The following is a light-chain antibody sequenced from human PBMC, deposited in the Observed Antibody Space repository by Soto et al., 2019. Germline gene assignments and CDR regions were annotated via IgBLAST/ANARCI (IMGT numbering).Light chain of an antibody. CDR3: QQYGSSPT. CDR1: QSVRSSY. Sequence: EIVLTQSPGTLSLSPGERATLSCRASQSVRSSYLAWYQQKPGQSPRLLIYDASNRATGIQDRFSGSGSGTDFTLAISRLEPEDFALYYCQQYGSSPTFGQGTKLEIK. V-gene: IGKV3-20*01. J-gene: IGKJ1*01. CDR2: DAS.